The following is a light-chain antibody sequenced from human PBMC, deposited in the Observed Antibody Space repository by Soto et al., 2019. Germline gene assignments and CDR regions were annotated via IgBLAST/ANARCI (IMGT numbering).Light chain of an antibody. V-gene: IGLV2-14*01. Sequence: QFALTQPASVSGSPGQSITISCTGTSSDVGGYNYVSWYQQHPGKAPKLMIYDVGNRPSGVPNRFSGSKSGNTASLTISGLQPEDEADYYCSSYTSSSTLAFGGGTKLTVL. CDR2: DVG. CDR3: SSYTSSSTLA. J-gene: IGLJ2*01. CDR1: SSDVGGYNY.